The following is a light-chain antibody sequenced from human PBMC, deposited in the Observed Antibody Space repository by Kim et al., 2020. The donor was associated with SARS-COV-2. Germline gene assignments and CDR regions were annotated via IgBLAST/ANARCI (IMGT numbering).Light chain of an antibody. J-gene: IGKJ2*03. CDR2: AAS. CDR1: QSVRSKC. Sequence: SQGERATLTCRASQSVRSKCLAWYQQKPGQAPRLVIYAASVRATGITARFSGSGSGTDFTLTIGRLEPEDFAVYYCQQYGSSPGYSFGQGTKLEI. CDR3: QQYGSSPGYS. V-gene: IGKV3-20*01.